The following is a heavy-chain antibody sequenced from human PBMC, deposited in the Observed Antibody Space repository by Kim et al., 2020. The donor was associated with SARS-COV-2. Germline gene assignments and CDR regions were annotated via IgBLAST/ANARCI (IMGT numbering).Heavy chain of an antibody. CDR3: ARRGYSSSWSSTGPYYYYGMDV. D-gene: IGHD6-13*01. V-gene: IGHV1-69*13. CDR1: GGTFSSYA. Sequence: SVKVSCKASGGTFSSYAISWVRQAPGQGLEWMGGIIPIFGTANYAQKFQGRVTITADESTSTAYMELSSLRSEDTAVYYCARRGYSSSWSSTGPYYYYGMDVWGQGTTVTVSS. CDR2: IIPIFGTA. J-gene: IGHJ6*02.